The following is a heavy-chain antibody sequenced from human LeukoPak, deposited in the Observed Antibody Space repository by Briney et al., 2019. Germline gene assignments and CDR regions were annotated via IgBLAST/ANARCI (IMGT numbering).Heavy chain of an antibody. CDR3: ARVGDGLNDAFDI. Sequence: ASVKVSCKASGYTFTGYYMNWVRQAPGQGLEWMGRINPNSGGTNYAQKFQGRVTMTRDTSISTAYVELSRLRSDDTAVYYCARVGDGLNDAFDIWGRGTMVTVSS. J-gene: IGHJ3*02. V-gene: IGHV1-2*06. CDR2: INPNSGGT. D-gene: IGHD5-24*01. CDR1: GYTFTGYY.